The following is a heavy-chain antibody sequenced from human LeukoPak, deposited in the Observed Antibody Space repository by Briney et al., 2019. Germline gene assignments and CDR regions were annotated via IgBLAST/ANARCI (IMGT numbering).Heavy chain of an antibody. Sequence: GGSLRLSCAASGFTFSSYSMNWVRQAPGKGLEWVSSISSSSSYIYYADSVKGRFTISRDNAKNSLYLQMNSLRAEDTAVYYCARVGNYYGSGSYDHFDYWGQGTLVTVSS. CDR1: GFTFSSYS. D-gene: IGHD3-10*01. V-gene: IGHV3-21*01. CDR2: ISSSSSYI. CDR3: ARVGNYYGSGSYDHFDY. J-gene: IGHJ4*02.